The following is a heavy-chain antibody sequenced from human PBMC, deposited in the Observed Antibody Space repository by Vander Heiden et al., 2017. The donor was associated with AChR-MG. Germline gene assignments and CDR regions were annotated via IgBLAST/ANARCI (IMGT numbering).Heavy chain of an antibody. D-gene: IGHD6-25*01. Sequence: EVQLVESGGGLIQPGGSLRLSCAASGPNVISNYMSWVRQAPGKGLEWVSTTYSGGSTTYADAVKGRFTISRDNSKNTLYLQMNSLRAEDTAVYYCARERLREVFDIWGQGTMVTVSS. CDR2: TYSGGST. CDR3: ARERLREVFDI. J-gene: IGHJ3*02. CDR1: GPNVISNY. V-gene: IGHV3-53*01.